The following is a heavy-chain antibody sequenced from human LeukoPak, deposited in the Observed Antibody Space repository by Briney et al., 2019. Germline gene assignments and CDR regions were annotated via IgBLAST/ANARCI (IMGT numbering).Heavy chain of an antibody. Sequence: GGSLRLSCAASGFTFSSYAMSWVRQAPGKGLEWVSAISGSGGSTYYADSVKGRFTISRDSSKNTLYLQMNSLRAEDTAVYYCAREYYYDTSGYYSDYWGQGTLVTVSS. V-gene: IGHV3-23*01. D-gene: IGHD3-22*01. J-gene: IGHJ4*02. CDR1: GFTFSSYA. CDR3: AREYYYDTSGYYSDY. CDR2: ISGSGGST.